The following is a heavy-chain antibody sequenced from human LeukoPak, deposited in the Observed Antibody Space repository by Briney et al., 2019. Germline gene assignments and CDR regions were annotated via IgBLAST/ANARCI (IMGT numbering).Heavy chain of an antibody. CDR3: ASLYGDYSGSY. CDR1: GGSISGYY. Sequence: PSETLSLTCTVSGGSISGYYWSWIRQPPGQGLEWIAYIHSNGYTNYNPSLKSRVTISVDTSKNQFSLKLSSVTAADTAVYYCASLYGDYSGSYWGQGTLVTVSS. CDR2: IHSNGYT. V-gene: IGHV4-4*09. J-gene: IGHJ4*02. D-gene: IGHD4-17*01.